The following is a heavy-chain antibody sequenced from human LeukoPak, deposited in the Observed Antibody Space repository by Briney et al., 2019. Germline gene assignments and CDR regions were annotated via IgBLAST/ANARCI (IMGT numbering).Heavy chain of an antibody. CDR1: GGSISSSSYY. V-gene: IGHV4-39*07. CDR3: AREETYYYDSSGYNWFDP. D-gene: IGHD3-22*01. CDR2: IYYSGST. J-gene: IGHJ5*02. Sequence: SETLSLTCTVSGGSISSSSYYWGWIRQPPGKGLEWIGSIYYSGSTYYNPSLKSRVTISVDTSKNQLSLKLSSVTAADTAVYYCAREETYYYDSSGYNWFDPWGQGTLVTVSS.